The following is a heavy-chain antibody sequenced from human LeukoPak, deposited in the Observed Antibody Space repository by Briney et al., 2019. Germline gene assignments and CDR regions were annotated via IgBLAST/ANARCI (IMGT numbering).Heavy chain of an antibody. J-gene: IGHJ6*02. Sequence: GGSLRLSCAASGFTFSSYWMSWVRQAPGRGLDWVSYISRGGTTTSYAASVRGRFTVSRDNAKNSLYLQVSSLRAEDTAIYYCARAQDITNYYYALDVWGQGTTVTVSS. CDR1: GFTFSSYW. CDR3: ARAQDITNYYYALDV. D-gene: IGHD2-15*01. V-gene: IGHV3-48*04. CDR2: ISRGGTTT.